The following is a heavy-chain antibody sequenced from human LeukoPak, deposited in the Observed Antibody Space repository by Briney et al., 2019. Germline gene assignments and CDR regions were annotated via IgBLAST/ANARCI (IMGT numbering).Heavy chain of an antibody. D-gene: IGHD2-15*01. CDR2: INHSGST. CDR1: GGSFSGYY. J-gene: IGHJ5*02. V-gene: IGHV4-34*01. CDR3: ARDRYCSGGSCYLGWFDP. Sequence: PSETLSLTCAVYGGSFSGYYWSWIRQPPGKGLEWIGEINHSGSTNYNPSLKSRVTISVDASKNLFALELSSVTAADTAVYYCARDRYCSGGSCYLGWFDPWGQGTLVTVSS.